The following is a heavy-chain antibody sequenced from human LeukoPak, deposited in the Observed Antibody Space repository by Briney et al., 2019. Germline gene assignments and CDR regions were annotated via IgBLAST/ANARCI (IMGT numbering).Heavy chain of an antibody. J-gene: IGHJ3*02. CDR1: GGSISSSSYY. D-gene: IGHD3-22*01. CDR2: IYYSGST. Sequence: SETLSLTCTVSGGSISSSSYYWGWIRQPPGKGLEWIGSIYYSGSTYCNPSLKSRVTISVDTSKNQFSLKLSSVTAADTAVYYCARLYYYDSSGYSIGSDAFDIWGQGTMVTASS. CDR3: ARLYYYDSSGYSIGSDAFDI. V-gene: IGHV4-39*01.